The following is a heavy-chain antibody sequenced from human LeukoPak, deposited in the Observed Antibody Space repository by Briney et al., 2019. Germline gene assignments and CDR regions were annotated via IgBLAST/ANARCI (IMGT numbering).Heavy chain of an antibody. Sequence: GGSLRLSCAASGFTFSSYWMHWVRQAPGKGLVWVSRINTDGSSTSYADSVKGRFTISRDNAKNTLYLQMNSLRAEDTAVYYCAVAAGGDYYYYMDVWGKGTTVTVSS. V-gene: IGHV3-74*01. CDR2: INTDGSST. D-gene: IGHD2-15*01. J-gene: IGHJ6*03. CDR1: GFTFSSYW. CDR3: AVAAGGDYYYYMDV.